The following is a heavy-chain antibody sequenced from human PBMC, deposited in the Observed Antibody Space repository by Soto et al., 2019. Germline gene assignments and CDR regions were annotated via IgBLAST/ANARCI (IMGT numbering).Heavy chain of an antibody. CDR3: ASGGGGGRGGYSPTDF. CDR2: IDPSDSYT. V-gene: IGHV5-10-1*01. D-gene: IGHD3-22*01. CDR1: GYSFTIYW. J-gene: IGHJ3*01. Sequence: GESLKLSCKGSGYSFTIYWISWVRQMPGKGLEWMGRIDPSDSYTNYSPSFQGHVTISADKSISTAYLQWSSLKASDTALYYFASGGGGGRGGYSPTDFGGKGTMVPVSS.